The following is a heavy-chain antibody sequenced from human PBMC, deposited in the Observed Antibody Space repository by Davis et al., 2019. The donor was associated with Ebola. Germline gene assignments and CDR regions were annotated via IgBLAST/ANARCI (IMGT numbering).Heavy chain of an antibody. Sequence: PGGSLRLSCAASGFTFSSYALNWVRQAPGKGLEWVAVISYDGSNKYYADSVKGRFTISRDNSKNTLYLQMNSLRAEDTAVDYCARVRGLDVWGQGTTVTVSS. J-gene: IGHJ6*02. V-gene: IGHV3-30-3*01. CDR2: ISYDGSNK. CDR3: ARVRGLDV. D-gene: IGHD2-21*01. CDR1: GFTFSSYA.